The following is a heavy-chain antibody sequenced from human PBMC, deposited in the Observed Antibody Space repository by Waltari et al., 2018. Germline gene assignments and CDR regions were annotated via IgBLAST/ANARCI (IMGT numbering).Heavy chain of an antibody. Sequence: QVQLQQWGAGLLKPSETLSLTCVVSGGSFSGYYWSWIRQPPGKGLGWIGEINHSGRTNYTPSLKIGVTISIDTSKIQLSLKLRSVTVADTAVYYCARANTIFGVIRTWYYMDVWGKGTPVTVSS. V-gene: IGHV4-34*01. J-gene: IGHJ6*03. CDR3: ARANTIFGVIRTWYYMDV. D-gene: IGHD3-3*01. CDR1: GGSFSGYY. CDR2: INHSGRT.